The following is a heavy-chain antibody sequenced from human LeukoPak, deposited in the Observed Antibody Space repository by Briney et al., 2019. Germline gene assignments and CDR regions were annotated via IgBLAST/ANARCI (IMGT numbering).Heavy chain of an antibody. V-gene: IGHV4-61*02. CDR2: IYSSGTT. Sequence: SETLSLTCTVSGASISSNIHYWIWIRQPAGKGLEWIGRIYSSGTTIHNPSLKSRVTISVDTSKNQFSLKLSSVTAADTAVYYCARDYDFGGWFDPWGQGTLVTVSS. D-gene: IGHD3-3*01. CDR1: GASISSNIHY. CDR3: ARDYDFGGWFDP. J-gene: IGHJ5*02.